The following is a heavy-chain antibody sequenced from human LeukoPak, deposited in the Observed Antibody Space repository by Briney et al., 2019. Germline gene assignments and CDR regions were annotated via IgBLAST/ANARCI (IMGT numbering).Heavy chain of an antibody. V-gene: IGHV1-24*01. Sequence: ASVKVSCKASGNILTELSMHWVRQAPGKGLEWMGGVDPRDGETFYAQKFQGRVIMTEDTSTDTAYMELSSLRSEDTAIYYCATFIPRPNEYGDYLYYYYGMDVWGQGTTVTVSS. CDR3: ATFIPRPNEYGDYLYYYYGMDV. D-gene: IGHD4-17*01. CDR1: GNILTELS. J-gene: IGHJ6*02. CDR2: VDPRDGET.